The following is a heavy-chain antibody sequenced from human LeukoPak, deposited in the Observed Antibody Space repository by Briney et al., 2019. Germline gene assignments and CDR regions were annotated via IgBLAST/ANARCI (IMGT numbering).Heavy chain of an antibody. CDR2: IRYDESNK. D-gene: IGHD1-1*01. J-gene: IGHJ5*02. Sequence: GGSLRLSCAASGFTFSNYGMHWVRQAPGKGLEWMTFIRYDESNKNSADSVKGRFTTSRDNSKNTLYLQMNSLRVEDTAMYYCAKDYGTRGTGGAFLDAWGQGTLVTVSS. CDR1: GFTFSNYG. V-gene: IGHV3-30*02. CDR3: AKDYGTRGTGGAFLDA.